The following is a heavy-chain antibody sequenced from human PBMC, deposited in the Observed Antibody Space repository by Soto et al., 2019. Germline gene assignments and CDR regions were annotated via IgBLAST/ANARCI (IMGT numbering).Heavy chain of an antibody. CDR2: INPSGST. CDR1: GGSFSGDY. D-gene: IGHD3-3*01. Sequence: NLSLTCAVYGGSFSGDYWSWIRQPPLNVMEWIGGINPSGSTNCNPSLKSRVTISVDTSKNQFSLKLSTVTAADTAVYYCARGNGRDFWSGTRGTALYYYYYGMDVWGQGTTVTVSS. J-gene: IGHJ6*02. CDR3: ARGNGRDFWSGTRGTALYYYYYGMDV. V-gene: IGHV4-34*01.